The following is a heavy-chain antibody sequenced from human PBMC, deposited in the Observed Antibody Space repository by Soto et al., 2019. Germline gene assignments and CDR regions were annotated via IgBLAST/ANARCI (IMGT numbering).Heavy chain of an antibody. Sequence: GGSLRLSCTASGFTFGDYAMSWVRQAPGKGLEWVGFIRSKAYGGTTEYAASVKGRFTISRDDSKSIAYLQMNSLKTEDTAVYYCTRLDIVVVQAANFHYYYYGMDVWGQGTTVTVSS. CDR3: TRLDIVVVQAANFHYYYYGMDV. D-gene: IGHD2-2*01. J-gene: IGHJ6*02. CDR1: GFTFGDYA. V-gene: IGHV3-49*04. CDR2: IRSKAYGGTT.